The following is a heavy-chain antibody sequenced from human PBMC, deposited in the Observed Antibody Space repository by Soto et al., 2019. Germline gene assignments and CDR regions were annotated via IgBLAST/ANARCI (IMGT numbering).Heavy chain of an antibody. CDR2: G. Sequence: GNYAQKFQGRATITADKSTSTFYMDLSSLRSEDTAVYYCARDGGFGECEPWGQGTLVTFSS. D-gene: IGHD3-10*01. CDR3: ARDGGFGECEP. V-gene: IGHV1-69*04. J-gene: IGHJ5*02.